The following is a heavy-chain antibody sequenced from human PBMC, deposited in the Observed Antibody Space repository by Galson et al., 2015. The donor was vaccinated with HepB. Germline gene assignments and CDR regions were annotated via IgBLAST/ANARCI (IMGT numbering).Heavy chain of an antibody. V-gene: IGHV3-7*01. CDR1: GFTFSSFW. CDR3: ARGPDCSDTSCYGPYFDH. J-gene: IGHJ4*02. Sequence: SLRLSCAASGFTFSSFWMSWVRQAPGKGLEWVANINQDGSVRYYVDSVKGRFTTSRDNAKNSLYLQMNSLRAEDTAVYYCARGPDCSDTSCYGPYFDHWGQGALVTVSS. D-gene: IGHD2-2*01. CDR2: INQDGSVR.